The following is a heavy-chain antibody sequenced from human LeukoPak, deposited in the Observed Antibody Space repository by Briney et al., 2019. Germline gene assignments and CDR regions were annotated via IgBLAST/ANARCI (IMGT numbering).Heavy chain of an antibody. V-gene: IGHV3-23*01. CDR1: GFTFSTYA. Sequence: GGSLRLSCAASGFTFSTYAMSWVRQAPGKGLEWVSHFGGSGGTIYYADSVKGRFTFSRDNSKNTLYLQMNSLRAEDTAVYYCAKSDCGGDCHLLDYWGQGTLVTVSS. CDR2: FGGSGGTI. CDR3: AKSDCGGDCHLLDY. D-gene: IGHD2-21*02. J-gene: IGHJ4*02.